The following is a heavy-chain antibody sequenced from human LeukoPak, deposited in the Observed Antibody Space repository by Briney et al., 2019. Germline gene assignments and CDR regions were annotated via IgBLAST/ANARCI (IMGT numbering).Heavy chain of an antibody. CDR1: GYSFTSYW. Sequence: GESLKISCKGSGYSFTSYWIGWVRQMPGKGLEWMGIIYPGDSDTRYSPSFQGQVTISADKSISTAYLQWSSLRASDTAMYYCATYSYGTIYHFDYWGQGTLVTVSS. CDR2: IYPGDSDT. J-gene: IGHJ4*02. V-gene: IGHV5-51*01. CDR3: ATYSYGTIYHFDY. D-gene: IGHD5-18*01.